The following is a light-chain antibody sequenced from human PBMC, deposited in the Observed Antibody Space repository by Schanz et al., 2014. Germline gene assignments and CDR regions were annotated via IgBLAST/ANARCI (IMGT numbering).Light chain of an antibody. CDR2: GAS. CDR3: QHYGDSLT. Sequence: EIVLTQSPGTLSLSPGERATLSCRASQSVSSSYLAWYQQKPGQAPRLLIYGASSRATGIPDRFSGSGSGTDFTLTINRLEPEDFAVYYCQHYGDSLTFGQGTRLEIK. J-gene: IGKJ5*01. CDR1: QSVSSSY. V-gene: IGKV3-20*01.